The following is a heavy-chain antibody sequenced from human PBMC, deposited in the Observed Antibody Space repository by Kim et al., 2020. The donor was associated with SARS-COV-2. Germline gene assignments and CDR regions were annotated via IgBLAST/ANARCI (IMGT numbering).Heavy chain of an antibody. J-gene: IGHJ4*02. CDR3: AKDSGYCTNGVCYYFDY. Sequence: GGSLRLSCAASGFTFSSYGMHWVRQAPGKGLEWVAVISYDGSNKYYADSVKGRFTISRDNSKNTLYLQMNSLRAEDTAVYYCAKDSGYCTNGVCYYFDYWGQETLVTVSS. V-gene: IGHV3-30*18. CDR2: ISYDGSNK. D-gene: IGHD2-8*01. CDR1: GFTFSSYG.